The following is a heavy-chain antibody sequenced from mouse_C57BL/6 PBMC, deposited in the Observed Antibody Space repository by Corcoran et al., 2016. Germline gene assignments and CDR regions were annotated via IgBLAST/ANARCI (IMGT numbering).Heavy chain of an antibody. D-gene: IGHD2-3*01. CDR3: AGMGWLLREYFDV. CDR1: GFSLSTSGMG. Sequence: QVTLKESGPGILQSSQTLSLTCSFCGFSLSTSGMGVSWIRQPSGKGLEWLAHIYWDDDKRYNPSLKSRLTISKDTSRNQVFLKITSVDTADTATYYCAGMGWLLREYFDVWGAGTTVTVSS. J-gene: IGHJ1*01. V-gene: IGHV8-12*01. CDR2: IYWDDDK.